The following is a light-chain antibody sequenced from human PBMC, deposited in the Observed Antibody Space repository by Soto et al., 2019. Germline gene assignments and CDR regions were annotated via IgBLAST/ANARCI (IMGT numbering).Light chain of an antibody. CDR1: QSAYSSY. J-gene: IGKJ3*01. V-gene: IGKV3-20*01. CDR3: QQYGSSPFT. Sequence: ELVLTQSPGTLSLSPGDRATLSCRSSQSAYSSYLSWYQQKPGQAPRLLIYGASNRATGIPDRFSGSGSGTDFTLTISGLEPEDFAVYYCQQYGSSPFTFGPGTKVDIK. CDR2: GAS.